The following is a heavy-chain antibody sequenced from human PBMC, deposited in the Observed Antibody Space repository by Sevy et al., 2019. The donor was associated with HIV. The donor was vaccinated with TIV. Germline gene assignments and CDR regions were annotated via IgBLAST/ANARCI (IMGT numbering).Heavy chain of an antibody. Sequence: GGSLRLSCAASGFTFSSYGMHWVRQAPGKGLEWVAFIRYDGSNKYYADSVKGRFTISRDNSKNTLYLQMNSLRVDDTAVYYCAKGDRTSYGLDVWGQGTTVTVSS. CDR1: GFTFSSYG. CDR3: AKGDRTSYGLDV. J-gene: IGHJ6*02. CDR2: IRYDGSNK. V-gene: IGHV3-30*02.